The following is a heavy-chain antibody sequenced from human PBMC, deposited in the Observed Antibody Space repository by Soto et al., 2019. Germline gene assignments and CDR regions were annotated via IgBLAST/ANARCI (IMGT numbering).Heavy chain of an antibody. CDR1: GDSITSDGYY. J-gene: IGHJ5*02. CDR2: IYYIGST. D-gene: IGHD5-18*01. CDR3: ARGDTSMAFDP. Sequence: SETLSLTCTVSGDSITSDGYYRSWIRQHPGKGLEWIAYIYYIGSTYYNPSLKSRVTISVDPSKNQFSLKLRSVTAADTAVYYCARGDTSMAFDPWGQGTLVTVSS. V-gene: IGHV4-31*03.